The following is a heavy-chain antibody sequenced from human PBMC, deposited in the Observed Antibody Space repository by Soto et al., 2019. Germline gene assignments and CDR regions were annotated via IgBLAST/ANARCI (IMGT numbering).Heavy chain of an antibody. CDR2: IYYSGST. J-gene: IGHJ4*02. D-gene: IGHD2-15*01. Sequence: QVQLQESGPGLVKPSQTLSLTCTVSGDSISSGGYYWTWIRQHPGKGLEWIGYIYYSGSTYYNPCLKSRVTISVDTSQNQFSLKLSSVTAADTAVYYCARVGGGSSHIFDYLGQGTLVTVSS. CDR1: GDSISSGGYY. CDR3: ARVGGGSSHIFDY. V-gene: IGHV4-31*03.